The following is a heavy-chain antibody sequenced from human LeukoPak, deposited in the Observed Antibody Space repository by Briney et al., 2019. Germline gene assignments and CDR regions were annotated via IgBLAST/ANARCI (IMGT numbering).Heavy chain of an antibody. CDR1: GDSISSGDYY. CDR2: INHSGST. V-gene: IGHV4-61*09. Sequence: SQTLSLTCTVSGDSISSGDYYWSWIRQPAGKGLEWIGEINHSGSTNYNPSLKSRVTISVDTSKNQFSLKLSSVTAADTAVYYCARRPRYSSGLNWFDPWGQGTLVTVSS. D-gene: IGHD6-19*01. J-gene: IGHJ5*02. CDR3: ARRPRYSSGLNWFDP.